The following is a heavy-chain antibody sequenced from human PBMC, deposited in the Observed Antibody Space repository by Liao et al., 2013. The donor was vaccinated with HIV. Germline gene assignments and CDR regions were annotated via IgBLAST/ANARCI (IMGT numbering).Heavy chain of an antibody. V-gene: IGHV4-61*02. CDR1: GDSIISGSSY. CDR3: ARDKAYYDSRGREYFDY. D-gene: IGHD3-22*01. Sequence: QVQLQESGPGLVKPSQTLSLTCTVSGDSIISGSSYWSWVRQPAGKGLEWIGRIYTSGSTNYNPSLKSRVTISVDTSKNQFSLKLSSVTAADTAVYYCARDKAYYDSRGREYFDYWGQGTLVTVSS. CDR2: IYTSGST. J-gene: IGHJ4*02.